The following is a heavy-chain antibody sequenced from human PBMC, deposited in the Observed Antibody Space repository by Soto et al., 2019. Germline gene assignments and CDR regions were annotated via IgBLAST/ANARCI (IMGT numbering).Heavy chain of an antibody. J-gene: IGHJ6*02. CDR3: ARDSIEVAGTLTYYYYYYGMDV. CDR1: GFTFSSYA. D-gene: IGHD6-19*01. CDR2: ISYDGNNK. Sequence: PGGSLRLSCAASGFTFSSYAMHWVRQAPGKGLERVAFISYDGNNKYYADSVKGRFTISRDNSKNTLSLQMNSLRPEDTAVYYCARDSIEVAGTLTYYYYYYGMDVWGQGTTVTVSS. V-gene: IGHV3-30-3*01.